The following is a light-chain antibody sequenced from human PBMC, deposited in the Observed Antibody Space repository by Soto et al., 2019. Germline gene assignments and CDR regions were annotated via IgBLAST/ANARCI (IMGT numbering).Light chain of an antibody. CDR3: SSYTSRSTLV. V-gene: IGLV2-14*03. CDR2: DVS. Sequence: QSVLTQPASVSGSPGQSITISCTGTSRDVGGYNYVSWYQHYPGKAPKLMIYDVSNRPSGVSNRFSGSKSGNTASLTISGLQAEDEADYYCSSYTSRSTLVFGGGTQLTVL. CDR1: SRDVGGYNY. J-gene: IGLJ2*01.